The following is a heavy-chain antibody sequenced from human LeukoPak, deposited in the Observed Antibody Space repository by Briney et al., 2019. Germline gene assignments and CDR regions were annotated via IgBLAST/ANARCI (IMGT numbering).Heavy chain of an antibody. Sequence: GGSLRLSCAASGFTFSDYAMGWVRQAPGKGLEWVSAVSGGSSNTYYADPVKGRFTISRDNSKNTLYLQMNSLRAEDTAVYYCARSGLSRFGFWGQGTLVTVSS. D-gene: IGHD2/OR15-2a*01. V-gene: IGHV3-23*01. CDR1: GFTFSDYA. J-gene: IGHJ4*02. CDR3: ARSGLSRFGF. CDR2: VSGGSSNT.